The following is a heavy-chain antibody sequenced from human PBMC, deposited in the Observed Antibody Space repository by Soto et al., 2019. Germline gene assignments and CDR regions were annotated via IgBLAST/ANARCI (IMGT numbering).Heavy chain of an antibody. CDR2: INPSGDAT. CDR1: GFTFSSYA. J-gene: IGHJ4*02. CDR3: ARVDVGYCSSGSCRDFDY. Sequence: EVQLLESGGGLVQPGGSLRLSCAASGFTFSSYAMSWVRQAPGKGLEWVSAINPSGDATYYTDSVKGRFTISRDNSKNTQYLQMNSLRAEDTAVYYCARVDVGYCSSGSCRDFDYWGQGTLVTVSS. V-gene: IGHV3-23*01. D-gene: IGHD2-15*01.